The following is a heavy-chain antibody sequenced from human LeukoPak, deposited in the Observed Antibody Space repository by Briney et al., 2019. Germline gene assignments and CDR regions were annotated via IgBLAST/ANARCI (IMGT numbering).Heavy chain of an antibody. D-gene: IGHD5-18*01. Sequence: SETLSLTCTVSGGSISSYFWSWIRQPPGKGLKWIGYIYYSGSTNYNPSLKSRVTISVDTSESQFPLKLSSVTAADTAVYYCARRGYSYYMDVWGKGTTVTVSS. CDR2: IYYSGST. CDR1: GGSISSYF. CDR3: ARRGYSYYMDV. V-gene: IGHV4-59*08. J-gene: IGHJ6*03.